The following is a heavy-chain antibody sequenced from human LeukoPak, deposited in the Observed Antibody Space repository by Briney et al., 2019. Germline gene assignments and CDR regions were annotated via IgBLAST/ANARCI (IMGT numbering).Heavy chain of an antibody. Sequence: GESLKISCKASGYSFTNKWIGWVRQMSGKDLEWIGMIYPGDSETRYSPSFQGQVTISADKSISTAYLQWSSLKASDTAMYYCARHATSGYYGSGSYYNKYWYFDLWGRGTLVTVSS. V-gene: IGHV5-51*01. CDR2: IYPGDSET. CDR3: ARHATSGYYGSGSYYNKYWYFDL. D-gene: IGHD3-10*01. J-gene: IGHJ2*01. CDR1: GYSFTNKW.